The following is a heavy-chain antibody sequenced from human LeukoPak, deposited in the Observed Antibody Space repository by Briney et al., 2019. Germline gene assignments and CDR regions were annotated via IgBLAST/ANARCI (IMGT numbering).Heavy chain of an antibody. CDR3: ASPASGYSYGYGY. J-gene: IGHJ4*02. V-gene: IGHV1-69*13. Sequence: SVKVSCKASGGTFSSYAISWVRQAPGQGLEWMGGIIPIFGTANYAQKFQGRVTITADESTSTAYMELSSLRSEDTAVYYCASPASGYSYGYGYWGQGTLVTVSS. CDR2: IIPIFGTA. D-gene: IGHD5-18*01. CDR1: GGTFSSYA.